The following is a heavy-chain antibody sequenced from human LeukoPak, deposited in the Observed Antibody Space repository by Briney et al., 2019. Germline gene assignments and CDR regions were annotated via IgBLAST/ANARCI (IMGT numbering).Heavy chain of an antibody. J-gene: IGHJ4*02. CDR3: AREGASGDITETFRGGFDY. D-gene: IGHD1-7*01. CDR2: INAGDGYT. Sequence: ASVKVSCKASGYIFTNYIIHWVRQAPGQGLEWMGWINAGDGYTKYSQKFQGRVTITRDTSASTAYMELSSLKSEDTAMYYCAREGASGDITETFRGGFDYWGQGTLVTVSS. V-gene: IGHV1-3*01. CDR1: GYIFTNYI.